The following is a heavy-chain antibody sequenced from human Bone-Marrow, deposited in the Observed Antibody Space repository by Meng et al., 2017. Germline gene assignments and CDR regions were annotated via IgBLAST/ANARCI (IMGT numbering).Heavy chain of an antibody. CDR2: INHSGST. CDR3: ARGTRPLLFQH. Sequence: QGQLSQWGAGLLKPSETLSLTCAVYGGSFSGYYWSWIRQPPGKGLEWIGEINHSGSTNYNPSLKSRVTISVDTSKNQFSLKLSSVTAADTAVYYCARGTRPLLFQHWGQGTLVTVSS. CDR1: GGSFSGYY. V-gene: IGHV4-34*01. D-gene: IGHD1-1*01. J-gene: IGHJ1*01.